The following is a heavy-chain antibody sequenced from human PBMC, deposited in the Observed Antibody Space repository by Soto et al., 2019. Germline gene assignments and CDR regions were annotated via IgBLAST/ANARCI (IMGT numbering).Heavy chain of an antibody. CDR2: IYYSGST. CDR3: ARNPYYYDSSGPWGWFDP. J-gene: IGHJ5*02. CDR1: GGSVSSGSYY. V-gene: IGHV4-61*01. Sequence: QVQLQESGPGLVKPSETLSLTCTVSGGSVSSGSYYWSWIRQPPGQGLEWIGYIYYSGSTNYNPSLKSRVTISVDTSKNQFSLKLSSVTAADTAVYYCARNPYYYDSSGPWGWFDPWGQGTLVTVSS. D-gene: IGHD3-22*01.